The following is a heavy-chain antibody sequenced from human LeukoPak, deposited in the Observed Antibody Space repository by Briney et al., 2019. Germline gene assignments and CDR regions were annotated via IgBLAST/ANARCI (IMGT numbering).Heavy chain of an antibody. CDR3: ATAPGPHCDSSGYSFDY. CDR1: GYTLTELS. D-gene: IGHD3-22*01. Sequence: ASVKVSCKVSGYTLTELSMHWVRQAPGKGLEWMGGFDPEDGETIYAQKFQGRVTMTEDTSTDTAYMELSSLRSEDTAVYYCATAPGPHCDSSGYSFDYWGQGTLVTVSS. CDR2: FDPEDGET. V-gene: IGHV1-24*01. J-gene: IGHJ4*02.